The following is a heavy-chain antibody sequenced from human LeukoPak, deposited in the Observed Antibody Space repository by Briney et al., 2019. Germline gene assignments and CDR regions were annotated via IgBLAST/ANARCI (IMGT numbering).Heavy chain of an antibody. J-gene: IGHJ4*02. CDR1: GFTFSSYS. Sequence: GGSLRLSCAASGFTFSSYSMNWVRQAPGKGLEWVSSISSNSIYVFYADSMKGRFTISRDNAKNSLSLQMNSLRAEDTAVYYCARDQVDRIWYFDYWGQGTLVTVSS. D-gene: IGHD1-14*01. CDR2: ISSNSIYV. CDR3: ARDQVDRIWYFDY. V-gene: IGHV3-21*01.